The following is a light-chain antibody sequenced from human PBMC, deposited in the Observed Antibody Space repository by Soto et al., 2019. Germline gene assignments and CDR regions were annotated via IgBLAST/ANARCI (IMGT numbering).Light chain of an antibody. J-gene: IGKJ5*01. Sequence: DIRMNQSPSSLSASEGDRVTLTCRASLTIGHSLIWFQQKAAKPPTLLIYGASALQRGVPSRFGGSGSGTEFTLTISSLEPEDFAVYYCQQRSNWPPKITFGQGTLLE. V-gene: IGKV1-16*01. CDR3: QQRSNWPPKIT. CDR2: GAS. CDR1: LTIGHS.